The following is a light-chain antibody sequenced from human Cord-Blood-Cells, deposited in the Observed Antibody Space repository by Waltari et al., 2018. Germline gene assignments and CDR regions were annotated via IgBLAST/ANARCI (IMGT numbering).Light chain of an antibody. CDR3: QQSYSTPLF. Sequence: DIQMTQSPSSLSASVGDRVTITCRASQSISSYLNWYQQNTGKAPKLLIYAASSLQSGVPSRFSGSGSGTDFTLTISSLQPEDFATYYCQQSYSTPLFFGQGTRLEIK. J-gene: IGKJ5*01. CDR1: QSISSY. V-gene: IGKV1-39*01. CDR2: AAS.